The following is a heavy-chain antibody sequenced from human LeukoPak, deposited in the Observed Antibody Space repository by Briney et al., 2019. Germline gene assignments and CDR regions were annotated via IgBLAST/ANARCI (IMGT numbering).Heavy chain of an antibody. J-gene: IGHJ6*02. CDR3: ARSGYCSSTSCFLAIYYYYYGMDV. V-gene: IGHV3-21*01. D-gene: IGHD2-2*01. Sequence: PGGSLRLSCAASGFTFSSYSMNWVRQAPGKGLEWVSSISSSSSYIYHADSVKGRFTISRDNAKNSLYLQMNSLRAEDTAVYYCARSGYCSSTSCFLAIYYYYYGMDVWGQGTTVTVSS. CDR1: GFTFSSYS. CDR2: ISSSSSYI.